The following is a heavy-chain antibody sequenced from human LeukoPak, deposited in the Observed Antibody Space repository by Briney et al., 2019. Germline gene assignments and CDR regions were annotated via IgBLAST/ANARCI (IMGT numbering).Heavy chain of an antibody. Sequence: GASVKVSCKASGYTFTSYYMHWVRQAPGQGLEWMGIINPSGGSTSYAQKFQGRVTMTRDTSTSTVYMELSSLRSEDTLVYYCATLGKTTRRAEAFVGYWGQGTLVTVSS. D-gene: IGHD3-16*01. CDR3: ATLGKTTRRAEAFVGY. CDR1: GYTFTSYY. J-gene: IGHJ4*02. V-gene: IGHV1-46*03. CDR2: INPSGGST.